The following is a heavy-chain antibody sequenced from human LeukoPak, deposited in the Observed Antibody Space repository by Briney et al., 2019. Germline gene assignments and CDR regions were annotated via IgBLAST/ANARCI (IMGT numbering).Heavy chain of an antibody. CDR1: GGSISGYY. J-gene: IGHJ6*02. V-gene: IGHV4-59*12. Sequence: SETLSLTCTVSGGSISGYYWSWIRQPPGKGLEWIGNISYSGSSNYNPSLKSRVTISVDTSKNQFSLKLSSVTAADTAVYYCARVWQLVYGMDVWGQGTTVTASS. CDR3: ARVWQLVYGMDV. CDR2: ISYSGSS. D-gene: IGHD6-6*01.